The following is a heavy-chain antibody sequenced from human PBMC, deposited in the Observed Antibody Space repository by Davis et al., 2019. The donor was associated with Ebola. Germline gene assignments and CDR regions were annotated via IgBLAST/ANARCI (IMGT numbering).Heavy chain of an antibody. CDR2: TRNKANSYTT. V-gene: IGHV3-72*01. J-gene: IGHJ3*02. Sequence: GESLKISCAASGFIFSDYYMDWVRQAPGKGLEWVGRTRNKANSYTTEYAASVKGRFTISRDDSENSVYLLMNSLKTEDTAVYYCVAGSVDTAFRAFEIWGQGTMVTVSS. CDR1: GFIFSDYY. D-gene: IGHD5-18*01. CDR3: VAGSVDTAFRAFEI.